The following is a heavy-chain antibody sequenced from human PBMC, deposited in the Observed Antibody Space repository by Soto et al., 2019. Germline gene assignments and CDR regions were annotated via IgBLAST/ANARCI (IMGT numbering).Heavy chain of an antibody. J-gene: IGHJ6*02. CDR3: ARGGIVVVVAAPPSYYYYGMDV. CDR2: INHSGST. Sequence: PSETLSLTCAVYGGSFSGYYWSWIRQPPGKGLEWIGEINHSGSTNYNPSLKSRVTISVDTSKNQFSLKLSSVTAADTAVYYCARGGIVVVVAAPPSYYYYGMDVWGQGTTVT. D-gene: IGHD2-15*01. V-gene: IGHV4-34*01. CDR1: GGSFSGYY.